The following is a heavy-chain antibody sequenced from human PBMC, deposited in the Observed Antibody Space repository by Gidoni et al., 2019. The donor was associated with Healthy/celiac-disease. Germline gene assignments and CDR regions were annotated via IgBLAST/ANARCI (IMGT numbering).Heavy chain of an antibody. V-gene: IGHV1-46*01. D-gene: IGHD6-13*01. J-gene: IGHJ6*02. CDR2: INPSGGST. CDR1: GYTFTSSY. CDR3: ARDLQQLVRDYYYYGMDV. Sequence: QVQLVQSGAEVKKPGASVKVSCKASGYTFTSSYMHWVRQAPGQGLEWMGIINPSGGSTSYAQKFQGRVTMTRDTSTSTVYMELSSLRSEDTAVYYCARDLQQLVRDYYYYGMDVWGQGTTVTVSS.